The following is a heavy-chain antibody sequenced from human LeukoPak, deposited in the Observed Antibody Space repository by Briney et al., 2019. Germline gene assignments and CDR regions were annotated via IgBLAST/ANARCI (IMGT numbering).Heavy chain of an antibody. V-gene: IGHV4-38-2*02. J-gene: IGHJ4*02. Sequence: SETLSLTCTVSGYSISSGYYWGWTRQPPGKGLEWIGSIYHSGSTYYNPSLKSRVTISVDTSKNQFSLKLSSVTAADTAVYYCATSIVGATIDYWGQGTLVTVSS. CDR2: IYHSGST. CDR1: GYSISSGYY. D-gene: IGHD1-26*01. CDR3: ATSIVGATIDY.